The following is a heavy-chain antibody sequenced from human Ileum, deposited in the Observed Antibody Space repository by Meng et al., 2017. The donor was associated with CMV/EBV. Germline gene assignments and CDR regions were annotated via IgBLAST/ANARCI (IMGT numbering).Heavy chain of an antibody. D-gene: IGHD6-13*01. CDR2: INPNSGGT. CDR1: GYTFTGYY. CDR3: ARDGTGGYSSSWYRGYYFDY. V-gene: IGHV1-2*02. Sequence: ASVKVSCKASGYTFTGYYMHWVRQAPGQGLEWMGWINPNSGGTNYAQKFQGRVTMTRDTSISTAHMELSRLRSDDTAVYYCARDGTGGYSSSWYRGYYFDYWGQGTLVTVSS. J-gene: IGHJ4*02.